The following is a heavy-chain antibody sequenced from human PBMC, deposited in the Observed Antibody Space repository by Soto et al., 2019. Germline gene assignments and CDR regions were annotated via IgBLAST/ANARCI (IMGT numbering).Heavy chain of an antibody. CDR1: GYTFTSYA. V-gene: IGHV1-3*01. Sequence: GASLKVSCKASGYTFTSYAMHWVRQAPGQRLEWMGWINAGNGNTKYSQKLQGRVTITRDTSASTAYMELSSLRSEDTAVYYCARVIRVAVAGTASFDYWGQGTLVTVSS. CDR3: ARVIRVAVAGTASFDY. CDR2: INAGNGNT. D-gene: IGHD6-19*01. J-gene: IGHJ4*02.